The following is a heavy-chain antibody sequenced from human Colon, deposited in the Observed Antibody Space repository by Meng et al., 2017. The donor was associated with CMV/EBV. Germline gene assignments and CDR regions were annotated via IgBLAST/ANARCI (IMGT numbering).Heavy chain of an antibody. CDR2: IYYSGNT. Sequence: CPLSGGSSSSSSDYWGWIRQPPGKGLEWIGSIYYSGNTYYNPSLKSRVTISVDTSKNQFSLKLSSVTAADTAVYYCARHGGSYFDYWGQGTLVTVSS. CDR1: GGSSSSSSDY. V-gene: IGHV4-39*01. D-gene: IGHD1-26*01. J-gene: IGHJ4*02. CDR3: ARHGGSYFDY.